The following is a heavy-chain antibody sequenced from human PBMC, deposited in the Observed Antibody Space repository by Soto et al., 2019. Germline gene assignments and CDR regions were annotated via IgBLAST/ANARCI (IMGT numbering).Heavy chain of an antibody. CDR2: IYYSAT. CDR3: ASEGGGYCSGGSCQVDY. Sequence: SETLSLTCSVSGGSISSYYWSWIRQPPGKGLEWIAYIYYSATSYNPSLKSRVSISLDTSKNQFSLKLSSVTAADTAVYYCASEGGGYCSGGSCQVDYWGQGTLVTVSS. J-gene: IGHJ4*02. V-gene: IGHV4-59*08. CDR1: GGSISSYY. D-gene: IGHD2-15*01.